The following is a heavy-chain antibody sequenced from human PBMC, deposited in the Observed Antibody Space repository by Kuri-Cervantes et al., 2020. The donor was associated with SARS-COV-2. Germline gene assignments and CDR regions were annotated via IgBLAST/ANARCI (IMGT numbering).Heavy chain of an antibody. Sequence: SETLSLTCAVSGYSISSGYYWGWIRQPPGKGLEWIGSIYYSGSTYYNPSLKSRVTISVDTSKNQFSLKLSSVTAADTAVYYCARLGDILTGYSVYFDYWGQGTLVTVSS. D-gene: IGHD3-9*01. J-gene: IGHJ4*02. CDR3: ARLGDILTGYSVYFDY. CDR2: IYYSGST. V-gene: IGHV4-38-2*01. CDR1: GYSISSGYY.